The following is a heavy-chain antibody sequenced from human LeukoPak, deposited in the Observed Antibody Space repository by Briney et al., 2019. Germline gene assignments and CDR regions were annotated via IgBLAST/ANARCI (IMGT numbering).Heavy chain of an antibody. CDR3: ARDGQWLAPDFDY. CDR1: GYTFTSYA. V-gene: IGHV1-3*01. D-gene: IGHD6-19*01. Sequence: GASVKVSCTASGYTFTSYAMHWVRQAPGQRLEWMGWINAGNGNTKYSQKFQGRVTITRDTSASTAYMELSSLRSEDTAVYYCARDGQWLAPDFDYWGQGTLVTVSS. J-gene: IGHJ4*02. CDR2: INAGNGNT.